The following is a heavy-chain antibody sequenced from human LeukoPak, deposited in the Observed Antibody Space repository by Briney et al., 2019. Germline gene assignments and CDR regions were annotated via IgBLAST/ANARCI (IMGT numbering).Heavy chain of an antibody. J-gene: IGHJ4*02. CDR2: ISSSSSTI. CDR1: GFTFSTYS. V-gene: IGHV3-48*01. Sequence: GGSLRLSCAASGFTFSTYSMNWVRQAPGKGLEWISYISSSSSTIYYADSVKGRFTISRDNSKNTLYLQMNSLRAEDTAVYYCAKDMYYDSSGYPPPNWGQGTLVTVSS. CDR3: AKDMYYDSSGYPPPN. D-gene: IGHD3-22*01.